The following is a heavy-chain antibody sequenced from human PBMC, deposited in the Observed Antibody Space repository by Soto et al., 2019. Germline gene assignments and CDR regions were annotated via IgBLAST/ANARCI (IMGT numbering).Heavy chain of an antibody. Sequence: QVQLQQWGAGLLKPSETLSLTCAVYGGSFSGYYWSWIRQPPGKGLEWIGEINHSGSTNYNPSLKSRVTISVDTSKNQFSLKLSSVTAADTAVYYCARARGGVRWLQLRIGWFDPWGQGTLVTVSS. CDR3: ARARGGVRWLQLRIGWFDP. V-gene: IGHV4-34*01. D-gene: IGHD5-12*01. CDR2: INHSGST. CDR1: GGSFSGYY. J-gene: IGHJ5*02.